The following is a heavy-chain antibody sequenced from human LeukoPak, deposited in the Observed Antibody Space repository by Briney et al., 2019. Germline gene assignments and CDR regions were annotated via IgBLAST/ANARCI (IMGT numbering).Heavy chain of an antibody. CDR2: IYSGGST. J-gene: IGHJ5*02. CDR1: GGSINSDDYY. D-gene: IGHD3-10*01. Sequence: KPSETLSLTCTVSGGSINSDDYYWSWIRQPAGKGLEWIGRIYSGGSTNYNPSLKSRVLKSMDTSKNQSSLRLNSVTAADTAVYYCARDSHWFGEFGGENNWLDPRGQGTLVTVFS. CDR3: ARDSHWFGEFGGENNWLDP. V-gene: IGHV4-61*02.